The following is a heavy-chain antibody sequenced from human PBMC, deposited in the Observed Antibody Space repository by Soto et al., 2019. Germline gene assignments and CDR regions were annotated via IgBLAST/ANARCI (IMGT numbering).Heavy chain of an antibody. D-gene: IGHD3-22*01. Sequence: GESLKISCEVSVYSFTGFCITWLRQMPVKGLEWMGMIDPRNSYTNYSPSFQGHVTLSCDKAISTAYLNWSSLKPSDTAMYYCASNMAYYDGRWRSFEYWGQGTMVTRSS. CDR2: IDPRNSYT. V-gene: IGHV5-10-1*01. CDR1: VYSFTGFC. J-gene: IGHJ4*02. CDR3: ASNMAYYDGRWRSFEY.